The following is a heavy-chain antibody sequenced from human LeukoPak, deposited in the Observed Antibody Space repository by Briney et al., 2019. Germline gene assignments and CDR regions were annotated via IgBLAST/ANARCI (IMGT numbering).Heavy chain of an antibody. Sequence: ASETLSLTCAVTGNSISSGYYWGWIRQPPGKGLQWIGRVYHTGSTYYTTSLKSRLTISVDTSKNRFSLKLSSVTAADTAVYYCAGQHDSNGYYFYWGQGALVTVSS. CDR3: AGQHDSNGYYFY. CDR1: GNSISSGYY. V-gene: IGHV4-38-2*01. D-gene: IGHD3-22*01. CDR2: VYHTGST. J-gene: IGHJ4*02.